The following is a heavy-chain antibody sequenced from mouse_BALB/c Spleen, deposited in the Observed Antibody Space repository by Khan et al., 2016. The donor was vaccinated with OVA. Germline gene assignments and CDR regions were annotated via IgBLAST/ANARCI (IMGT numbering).Heavy chain of an antibody. CDR1: GFTFSNFG. CDR3: ARSFFYGDYFDQ. CDR2: ISGDSSTI. Sequence: EVELVESGGGLVQPGGSRKLSCVASGFTFSNFGMHWVRQAPEKGLEWVAYISGDSSTIYYTDTVKGRFTISRDNPKNTLFLQLTSLGSDDMAMYYCARSFFYGDYFDQWGQGTTLTVSS. V-gene: IGHV5-17*02. J-gene: IGHJ2*01. D-gene: IGHD1-1*01.